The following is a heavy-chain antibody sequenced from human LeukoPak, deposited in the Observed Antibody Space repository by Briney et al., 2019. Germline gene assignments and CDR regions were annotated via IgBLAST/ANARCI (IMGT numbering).Heavy chain of an antibody. D-gene: IGHD3-3*01. Sequence: GASVKVSCKGSGGTFSSYAISWVRQAPGQGLEWMGGIIPIFGTANYAQKFQGRVTITADESTSTAYMELSSLRSEDTAVYYCARGRKGDYDFWSGYYRSFDYWGQGTLVTVSS. CDR2: IIPIFGTA. J-gene: IGHJ4*02. V-gene: IGHV1-69*01. CDR1: GGTFSSYA. CDR3: ARGRKGDYDFWSGYYRSFDY.